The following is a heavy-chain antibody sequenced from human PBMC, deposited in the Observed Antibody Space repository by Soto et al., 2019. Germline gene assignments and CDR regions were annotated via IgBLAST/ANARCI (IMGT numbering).Heavy chain of an antibody. V-gene: IGHV3-30*18. J-gene: IGHJ4*02. CDR3: AKVEERGDLTHHYDS. Sequence: QVQLVESGGGVVQPGRSLRLSCAASGFTFSSYAMHWVRQAPGKGLEWVAAISYDGPNQYYGDSVKGRFTIYRDNSRNMLYLQMDSLRDEATALYYCAKVEERGDLTHHYDSWGQGTLVTVSS. CDR1: GFTFSSYA. D-gene: IGHD3-16*01. CDR2: ISYDGPNQ.